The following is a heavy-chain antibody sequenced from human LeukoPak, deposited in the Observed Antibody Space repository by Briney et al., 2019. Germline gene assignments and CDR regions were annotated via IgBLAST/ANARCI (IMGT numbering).Heavy chain of an antibody. V-gene: IGHV4-59*01. CDR2: IYYSGST. CDR3: ARGGRITMVRGVIMSAFDI. J-gene: IGHJ3*02. CDR1: GGSISSYY. D-gene: IGHD3-10*01. Sequence: SETLSFTCTVSGGSISSYYWSWIRQPPGKGLEWIGYIYYSGSTNYNPSLKSRVTISVDTSKNQFSLKLSSVTAADTAVYYCARGGRITMVRGVIMSAFDIWGQGTMVTVSS.